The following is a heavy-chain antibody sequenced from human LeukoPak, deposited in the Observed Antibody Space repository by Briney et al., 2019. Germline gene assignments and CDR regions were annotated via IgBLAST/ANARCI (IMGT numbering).Heavy chain of an antibody. CDR2: INPNSGVT. Sequence: ASVKVSCKASGYTFIDYFIHWMRQTPGQGLEWLGWINPNSGVTRYAQKFQGRVTLTRDTAAYMELSSLKYDDTAVYYCARAVSGTLGGAFDIRGQGTAVTVSS. V-gene: IGHV1-2*02. CDR1: GYTFIDYF. J-gene: IGHJ3*02. D-gene: IGHD1-14*01. CDR3: ARAVSGTLGGAFDI.